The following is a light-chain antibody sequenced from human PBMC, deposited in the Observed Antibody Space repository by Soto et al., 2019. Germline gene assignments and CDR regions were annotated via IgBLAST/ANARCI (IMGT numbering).Light chain of an antibody. V-gene: IGKV3-20*01. CDR2: GTS. Sequence: EIVLTQSPGTLSLSPGERATLSCRASQSVSSNYVGWYLAWYQQNPGQTPRLLIYGTSSRATGIPDRFSGSGSGTDFTLTISSLEPEDFAVYYCQQYSSSPPFTFGQGTKLEIK. CDR1: QSVSSNY. CDR3: QQYSSSPPFT. J-gene: IGKJ5*01.